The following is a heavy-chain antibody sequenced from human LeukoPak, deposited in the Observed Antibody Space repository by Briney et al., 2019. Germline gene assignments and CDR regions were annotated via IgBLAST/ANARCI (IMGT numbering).Heavy chain of an antibody. CDR3: ARALDGSGSRSLDY. CDR1: GFTFSSYW. D-gene: IGHD3-10*01. Sequence: HSGGSLRLSCAASGFTFSSYWMHWVRQAPGKGLVWVSRSNSDGSSTSYADSVKGRFTISRDNARNTLYLQMNSLRAEDMAVYYCARALDGSGSRSLDYWGQGTLATVSS. J-gene: IGHJ4*02. CDR2: SNSDGSST. V-gene: IGHV3-74*01.